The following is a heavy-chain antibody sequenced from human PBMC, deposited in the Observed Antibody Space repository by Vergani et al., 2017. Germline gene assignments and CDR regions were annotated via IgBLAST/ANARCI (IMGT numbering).Heavy chain of an antibody. CDR1: GASIDSFY. J-gene: IGHJ2*01. CDR2: VFRNGNV. CDR3: SRDFGGEWYFDL. Sequence: VLLQEPGPGLVRPSETLSLKCSVSGASIDSFYWGGFLRSPGRGLHWCGYVFRNGNVNYHPTFNFRVAIDTSNNELSLSLTSVTAVDTAVYYCSRDFGGEWYFDLWGRGATVTVSS. D-gene: IGHD4-23*01. V-gene: IGHV4-4*08.